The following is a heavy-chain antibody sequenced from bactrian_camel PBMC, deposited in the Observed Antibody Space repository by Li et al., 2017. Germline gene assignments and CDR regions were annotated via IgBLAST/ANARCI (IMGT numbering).Heavy chain of an antibody. CDR3: YAEGGP. Sequence: DVQLVESGGGSVQAGGSLRLSCAASGSGASGYTYCMGWFRQAPGKEREGLAVLWIGGATTSYADSVKDRFSTSRDIAKKTMYLQMNNLKVEDTGLYLCYAEGGPRGQGTQVTVS. J-gene: IGHJ4*01. V-gene: IGHV3S42*01. CDR1: GSGASGYT. CDR2: LWIGGATT.